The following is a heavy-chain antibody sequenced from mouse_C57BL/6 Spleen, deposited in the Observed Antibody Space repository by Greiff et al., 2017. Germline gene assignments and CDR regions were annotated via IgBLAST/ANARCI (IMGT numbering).Heavy chain of an antibody. J-gene: IGHJ3*01. Sequence: VQLQQSGAELVRPGASVKLSCTASGFNIQDDYMHWVKQRPEQGLEWIGWIDPENGDTEYASKFQGKATITAVTSSNTAYLQLSSLTSEDTAVYYCRLRFAYWGQGTLVTVSA. D-gene: IGHD2-13*01. CDR3: RLRFAY. CDR1: GFNIQDDY. CDR2: IDPENGDT. V-gene: IGHV14-4*01.